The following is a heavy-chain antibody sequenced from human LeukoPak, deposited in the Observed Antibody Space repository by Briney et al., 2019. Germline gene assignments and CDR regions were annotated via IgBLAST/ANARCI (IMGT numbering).Heavy chain of an antibody. Sequence: PGGSLRLTCAASGFTLRSYAMAWVRQAPGKGLEWVTGFSGSGDDTYYADSVKGRFTVSRDNSKNTLYLQMNSLRVEDTAVYYCAKGDTSPVHLFSCHWGQATLVTVSS. CDR2: FSGSGDDT. D-gene: IGHD5-18*01. J-gene: IGHJ4*02. CDR3: AKGDTSPVHLFSCH. CDR1: GFTLRSYA. V-gene: IGHV3-23*01.